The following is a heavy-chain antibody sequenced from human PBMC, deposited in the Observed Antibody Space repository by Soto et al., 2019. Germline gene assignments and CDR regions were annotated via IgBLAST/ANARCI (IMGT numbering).Heavy chain of an antibody. Sequence: GGSLRLSCAASGFTFSSYAMSWVRQAPGKGLEWVSAISGSGGSTYYADSVKGRFTISRDNSKNTLYLQMNSLRAEDTAVYYCAKEQRKEIAAAPRGFDPWGQGTLVTVSS. V-gene: IGHV3-23*01. CDR3: AKEQRKEIAAAPRGFDP. D-gene: IGHD6-13*01. CDR2: ISGSGGST. J-gene: IGHJ5*02. CDR1: GFTFSSYA.